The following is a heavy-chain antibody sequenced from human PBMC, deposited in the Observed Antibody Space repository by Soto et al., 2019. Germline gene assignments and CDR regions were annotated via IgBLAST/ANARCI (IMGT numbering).Heavy chain of an antibody. CDR1: GFTFSSYS. D-gene: IGHD3-16*01. V-gene: IGHV3-21*03. J-gene: IGHJ3*02. CDR2: ISSSSSYI. CDR3: ARGIGLWAQDAFDI. Sequence: PGGSLRLSCAASGFTFSSYSMNWVRQAPGKGLEWVSSISSSSSYIYYADSVKGRFTISRDNAKNSLYLQMNSLRAEDTAVYYCARGIGLWAQDAFDIWGQGTMVTVSS.